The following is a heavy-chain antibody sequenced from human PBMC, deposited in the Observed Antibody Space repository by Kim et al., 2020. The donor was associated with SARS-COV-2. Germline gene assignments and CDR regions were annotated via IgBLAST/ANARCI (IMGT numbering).Heavy chain of an antibody. V-gene: IGHV3-23*01. CDR1: EFPFDSYA. CDR3: AKDKGGLRFYTGQLQYY. J-gene: IGHJ6*01. CDR2: VSGSGRAT. D-gene: IGHD1-1*01. Sequence: GGSLRLSCAASEFPFDSYAMSWVRQAAGKGLEWVSSVSGSGRATYYADSVQGRFTISRDNSKNTLYLQMTSLRVEDTAIYYCAKDKGGLRFYTGQLQYY.